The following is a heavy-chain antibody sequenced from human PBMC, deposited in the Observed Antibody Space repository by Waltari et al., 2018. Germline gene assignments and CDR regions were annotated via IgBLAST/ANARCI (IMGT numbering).Heavy chain of an antibody. J-gene: IGHJ5*02. D-gene: IGHD4-17*01. CDR1: GGSISSYY. Sequence: QVQLQESGPGLVKPSETLSLTCTVSGGSISSYYWSWIRQPPGKGLEWIGDIYYSGSPHYNPSLKSRVTISVDTSKNQFSLKLSSVTAADTAVYYCARGLYGGNSGSWFDPWGQGTLVTVSS. V-gene: IGHV4-59*01. CDR2: IYYSGSP. CDR3: ARGLYGGNSGSWFDP.